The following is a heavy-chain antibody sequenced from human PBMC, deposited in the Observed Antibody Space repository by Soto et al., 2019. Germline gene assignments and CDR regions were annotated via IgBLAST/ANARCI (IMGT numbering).Heavy chain of an antibody. Sequence: QVHLVESGGGVVQPGKSLRLSCVASGFTFDTYGIHWVRQAPGKGLQWVALISYEGSNTYYADSVRGRFTISRDNSKNALYLQMNTLRPEDTGVYYCARVTPGNNLYYFSGLAFWCQGTSVTVSS. CDR3: ARVTPGNNLYYFSGLAF. CDR1: GFTFDTYG. J-gene: IGHJ6*02. V-gene: IGHV3-30-3*01. D-gene: IGHD1-1*01. CDR2: ISYEGSNT.